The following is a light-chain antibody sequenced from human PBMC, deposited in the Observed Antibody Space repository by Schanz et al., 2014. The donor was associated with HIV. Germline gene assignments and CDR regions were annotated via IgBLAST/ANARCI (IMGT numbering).Light chain of an antibody. CDR2: DVS. CDR3: SSYTSSSTYV. Sequence: QSALTQPASVSGSPGQSITISCTGTSSDVGGYNYLSRYQQHPGKAPKLMIYDVSNRPSGVSNRFSGSKSGNTASLTISGLQAEDEADYYCSSYTSSSTYVFGTGTKLTVL. CDR1: SSDVGGYNY. J-gene: IGLJ1*01. V-gene: IGLV2-14*01.